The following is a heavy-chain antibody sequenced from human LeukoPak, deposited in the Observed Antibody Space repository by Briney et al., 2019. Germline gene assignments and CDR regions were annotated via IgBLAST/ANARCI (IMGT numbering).Heavy chain of an antibody. CDR2: IFGSRDSI. V-gene: IGHV3-21*06. CDR1: GFSFSDFG. D-gene: IGHD4-11*01. CDR3: TRGMDHINYAWFDP. J-gene: IGHJ5*02. Sequence: PGVSLRLSCAASGFSFSDFGMGWVRQAPGKRLEWVSSIFGSRDSISYANSVKGRFTISRDNAENSLYLQMDSLRVEDTAVYYCTRGMDHINYAWFDPWGQGTLVIVSS.